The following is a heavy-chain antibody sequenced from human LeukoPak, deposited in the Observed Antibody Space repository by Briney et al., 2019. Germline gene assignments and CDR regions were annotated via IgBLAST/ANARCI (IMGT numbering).Heavy chain of an antibody. J-gene: IGHJ6*03. V-gene: IGHV4-4*07. CDR1: GGSISSYY. CDR3: ARVAVAGTRNYYYYMDV. Sequence: PETLSLTCTVSGGSISSYYWSWIRQPAGKGLEWIGRIYTSGSTNYNPSLKSRVTMSVDTSKNQFSLKLSSVTAADTAVYYCARVAVAGTRNYYYYMDVWGKGTTVTVSS. CDR2: IYTSGST. D-gene: IGHD6-19*01.